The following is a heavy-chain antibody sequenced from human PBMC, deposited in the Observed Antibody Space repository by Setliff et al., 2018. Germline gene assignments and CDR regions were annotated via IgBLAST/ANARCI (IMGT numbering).Heavy chain of an antibody. CDR2: IYSSGST. V-gene: IGHV4-30-4*08. CDR1: GGSISSGDYY. J-gene: IGHJ6*02. Sequence: LSLTCTVSGGSISSGDYYWSWIRQPPGKGLEWIGYIYSSGSTYYNPSLKSRVTISVDTSKNQFSLKLSAVTAADTAVYYCGREGVGSGSYYWEVVRGMDVWGQGTTVTVSS. D-gene: IGHD3-10*01. CDR3: GREGVGSGSYYWEVVRGMDV.